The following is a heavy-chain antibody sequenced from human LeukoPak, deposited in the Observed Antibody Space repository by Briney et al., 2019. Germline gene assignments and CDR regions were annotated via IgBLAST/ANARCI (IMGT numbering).Heavy chain of an antibody. J-gene: IGHJ6*03. CDR3: ARGRVAVSTPYYMDV. D-gene: IGHD6-19*01. V-gene: IGHV3-11*01. CDR1: GFTFSDYY. CDR2: ISSSGSTI. Sequence: GGSLRLSCAASGFTFSDYYMSWIRPAPGKGLEWVSYISSSGSTINYADSVKGRFTISRDNAKNSLYLQMNSLRAEDTAVYYCARGRVAVSTPYYMDVWGKGTTVTVSS.